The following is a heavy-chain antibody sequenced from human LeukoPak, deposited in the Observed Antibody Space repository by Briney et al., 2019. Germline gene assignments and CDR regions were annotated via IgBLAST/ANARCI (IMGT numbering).Heavy chain of an antibody. D-gene: IGHD5-18*01. Sequence: PSETLSLTCAVSGGSISSSNWWSWVRQPPGKGLEWIGEIYHSGSTNYNPSLKGRVTISVDKSKNQFSLKLSSVTAADTAVYYCARAEHVDTAMVFYYYYYMDVWGKGTTVTVSS. CDR2: IYHSGST. J-gene: IGHJ6*03. V-gene: IGHV4-4*02. CDR1: GGSISSSNW. CDR3: ARAEHVDTAMVFYYYYYMDV.